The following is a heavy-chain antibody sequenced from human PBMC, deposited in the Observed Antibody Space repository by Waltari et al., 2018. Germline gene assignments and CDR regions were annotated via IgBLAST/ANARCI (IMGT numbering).Heavy chain of an antibody. CDR3: ARRVAARPRYYYYYMDV. J-gene: IGHJ6*03. V-gene: IGHV1-8*03. D-gene: IGHD6-6*01. CDR1: GYTFTSYA. Sequence: QVQLVQSGAEVKKPGASVKVSCKASGYTFTSYAITSVRHATAQGLEWMGWMNPNSGNTGYAQKFQGRVTITRNTSISTAYMELSSLRSEDTAVYYCARRVAARPRYYYYYMDVWGKGTTVTISS. CDR2: MNPNSGNT.